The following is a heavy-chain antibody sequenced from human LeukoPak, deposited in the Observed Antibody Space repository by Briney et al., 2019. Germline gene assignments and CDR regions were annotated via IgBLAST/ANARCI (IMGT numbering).Heavy chain of an antibody. CDR3: ARGMADYDFRSGYWGSGRGIDY. V-gene: IGHV1-18*01. D-gene: IGHD3-3*01. Sequence: GASVKVSCKASGYTFTSYGISWVRQAPGQGLEWVGWISAYNGNTNYAQKLQGRVTMTTDTSTSTAYMELRSLRSDDTAVYYCARGMADYDFRSGYWGSGRGIDYWGQGTLVTVSS. CDR1: GYTFTSYG. J-gene: IGHJ4*02. CDR2: ISAYNGNT.